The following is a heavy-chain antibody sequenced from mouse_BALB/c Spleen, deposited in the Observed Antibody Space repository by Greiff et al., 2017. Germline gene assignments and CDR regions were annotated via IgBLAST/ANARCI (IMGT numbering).Heavy chain of an antibody. CDR3: AREGDGYYAGFAY. Sequence: VKLVESGPGLVAPSQSLSITCTVSGFSLTSYGVHWVRQPPGKGLEWLGVIWAGGSTNYNSALMSRLSISKDNSKSQVFLKMNSLQTDDTAMYYCAREGDGYYAGFAYWGQGTLVTVSA. CDR1: GFSLTSYG. D-gene: IGHD2-3*01. V-gene: IGHV2-9*02. CDR2: IWAGGST. J-gene: IGHJ3*01.